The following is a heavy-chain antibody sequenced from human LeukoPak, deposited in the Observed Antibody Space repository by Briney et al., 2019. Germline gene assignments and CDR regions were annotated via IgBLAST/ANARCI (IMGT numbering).Heavy chain of an antibody. CDR2: IYPGDSA. CDR3: ATRSNSGYEYFEN. Sequence: GESLKISCKGSEYTFTNYWISWVRQMPGKGPEWMGIIYPGDSARYSPSFQGQVTISVDKSISTAYLQGSSLKASDSGMYYCATRSNSGYEYFENWGQGTLVTVSS. CDR1: EYTFTNYW. V-gene: IGHV5-51*01. J-gene: IGHJ4*02. D-gene: IGHD5-12*01.